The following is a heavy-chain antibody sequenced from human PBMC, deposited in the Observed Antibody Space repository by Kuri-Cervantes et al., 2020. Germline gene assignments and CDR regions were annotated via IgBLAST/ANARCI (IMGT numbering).Heavy chain of an antibody. CDR3: AKDPLPIVGFYFDL. CDR1: GFTFSNYA. D-gene: IGHD3-3*01. V-gene: IGHV3-23*01. J-gene: IGHJ4*02. Sequence: GESLKISCLASGFTFSNYAMSWVRQTPGKGLEWVSSIRASGRGTHYADSVTGRFTISRDDFENTLYLQINSLRAEDTAVYYCAKDPLPIVGFYFDLWGQGIQVTVSS. CDR2: IRASGRGT.